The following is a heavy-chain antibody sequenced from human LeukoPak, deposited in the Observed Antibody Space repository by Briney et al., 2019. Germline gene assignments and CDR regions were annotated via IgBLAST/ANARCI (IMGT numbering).Heavy chain of an antibody. D-gene: IGHD6-6*01. V-gene: IGHV3-23*01. CDR3: AKSIAARPLYYYGMDV. CDR2: ISGSGGST. Sequence: GGSLRLSCAASGFTFSSYAMSWVRQAPGKGLEWVSAISGSGGSTYYADSVKGRFTISRDNSKNTLYLQMNSLRAEDTAVYYCAKSIAARPLYYYGMDVWGQGTTVTVSS. CDR1: GFTFSSYA. J-gene: IGHJ6*02.